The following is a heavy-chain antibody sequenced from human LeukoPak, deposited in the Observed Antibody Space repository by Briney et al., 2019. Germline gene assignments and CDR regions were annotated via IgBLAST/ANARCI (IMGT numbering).Heavy chain of an antibody. CDR3: AREPGAAAGTKGFDY. J-gene: IGHJ4*02. CDR2: ISSSSSTI. Sequence: GGSLRLSCAASGFTFSSYSMNWVRQAPGKGLEWVSYISSSSSTIYYADSVKGRFTISRDNAKNSLYLQMNSLRAEDTAVYYCAREPGAAAGTKGFDYWGQGTLVTVSS. V-gene: IGHV3-48*04. D-gene: IGHD6-13*01. CDR1: GFTFSSYS.